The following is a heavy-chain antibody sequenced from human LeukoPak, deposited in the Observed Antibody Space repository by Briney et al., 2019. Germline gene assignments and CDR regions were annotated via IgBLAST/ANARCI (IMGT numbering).Heavy chain of an antibody. CDR1: GGSISSSSYY. Sequence: PSETLSLTCTVSGGSISSSSYYWGWIRQPPGKGLEWIGSIYYSGSTYYNPSLKSRVTISVDTSKNQFSLKMTSLTAADTAVYYCARDTYDSSGYYEHALDLWGQGTMVTVSS. CDR2: IYYSGST. D-gene: IGHD3-22*01. V-gene: IGHV4-39*02. CDR3: ARDTYDSSGYYEHALDL. J-gene: IGHJ3*01.